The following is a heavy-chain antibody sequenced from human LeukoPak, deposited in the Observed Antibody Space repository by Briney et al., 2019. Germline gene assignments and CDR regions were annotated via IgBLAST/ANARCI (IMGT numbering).Heavy chain of an antibody. Sequence: GGSLRLSCAASGFXVSSNYISWVRQAPGKGLEWVSVIYSGGSTYYADSVKGRFTISRDNSKNTLYLQMNSLRAEDTAVYYCARAELLWFGELLDAFDIWGQGTMVTVSS. CDR1: GFXVSSNY. CDR2: IYSGGST. J-gene: IGHJ3*02. CDR3: ARAELLWFGELLDAFDI. V-gene: IGHV3-53*01. D-gene: IGHD3-10*01.